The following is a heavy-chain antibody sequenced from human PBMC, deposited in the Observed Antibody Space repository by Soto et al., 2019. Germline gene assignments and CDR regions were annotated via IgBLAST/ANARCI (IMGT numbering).Heavy chain of an antibody. J-gene: IGHJ4*02. V-gene: IGHV4-31*03. CDR1: GGSISSGGYY. D-gene: IGHD5-18*01. Sequence: SETLSLTCTVSGGSISSGGYYWSWIRQHPGKGLEWIGYIYYSGSTYYNPSLKSRVTISVDTSKNQFSLKLSSVTAADTAVYYGARTLYSYGPRFDDWGQGTLVTVSS. CDR2: IYYSGST. CDR3: ARTLYSYGPRFDD.